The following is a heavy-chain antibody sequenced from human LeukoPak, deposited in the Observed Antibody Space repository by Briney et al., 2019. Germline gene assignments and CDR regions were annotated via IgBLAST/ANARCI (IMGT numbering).Heavy chain of an antibody. CDR3: ARDRVDRFGPRFDP. CDR1: GGSIRSDY. D-gene: IGHD5-12*01. V-gene: IGHV4-59*01. Sequence: PSETLSLTCSVPGGSIRSDYWSWIRQPPGKGLEWIGYISYNGITNYNPSLKSRLTMSVDTSKSQFSLKLSSPTAADTAVYYCARDRVDRFGPRFDPWGPGTLVTVSS. J-gene: IGHJ5*02. CDR2: ISYNGIT.